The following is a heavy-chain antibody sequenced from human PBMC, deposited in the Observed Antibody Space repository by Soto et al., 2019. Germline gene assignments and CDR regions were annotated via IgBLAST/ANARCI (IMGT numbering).Heavy chain of an antibody. CDR2: IWYDGSNK. Sequence: QVQLVESGGGVVQPGRSLRLSCAASGFTFSSYGMHWVRQAPGKGLEWVAVIWYDGSNKYYADSVKGRFTISRDNSXNXXYLQMNSLRAEDTAVYYCARGQRVVVPAAMVHFDYWGQGTLVTVSS. D-gene: IGHD2-2*01. CDR3: ARGQRVVVPAAMVHFDY. CDR1: GFTFSSYG. J-gene: IGHJ4*02. V-gene: IGHV3-33*01.